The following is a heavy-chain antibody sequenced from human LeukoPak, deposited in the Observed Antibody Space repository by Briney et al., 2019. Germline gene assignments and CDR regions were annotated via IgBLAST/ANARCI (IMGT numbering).Heavy chain of an antibody. J-gene: IGHJ3*02. Sequence: SQTLSLTCTVSGGSISSGGYYWGWLRQHPGKGLDWIGYIYYSGSTYYNPSLKSRFTISVDTSKNQFSLKLSSVTAADTAVYYCARDRAVAGTEAFDIWGQGTMVTVSS. CDR3: ARDRAVAGTEAFDI. CDR2: IYYSGST. V-gene: IGHV4-31*03. D-gene: IGHD6-19*01. CDR1: GGSISSGGYY.